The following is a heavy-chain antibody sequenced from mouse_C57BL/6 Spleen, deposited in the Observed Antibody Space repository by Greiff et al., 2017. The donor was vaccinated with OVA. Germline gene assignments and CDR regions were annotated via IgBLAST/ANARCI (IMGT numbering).Heavy chain of an antibody. CDR1: GFTFSSYT. CDR3: ASGSSCPHWYFDV. Sequence: EVKVVESGGGLVKPGGSLKLSCAASGFTFSSYTMSWVRQTPEKRLEWVATISGGGGNTYYPDSVKGRFTISRDNAKNTLYLQMSSLKSEDTALYDCASGSSCPHWYFDVWGTGTTVTVSS. D-gene: IGHD1-1*01. J-gene: IGHJ1*03. CDR2: ISGGGGNT. V-gene: IGHV5-9*01.